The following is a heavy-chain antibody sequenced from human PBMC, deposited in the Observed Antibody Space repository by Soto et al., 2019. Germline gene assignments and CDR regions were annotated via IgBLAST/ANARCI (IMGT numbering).Heavy chain of an antibody. D-gene: IGHD6-13*01. J-gene: IGHJ6*02. CDR1: GYSFTSYW. CDR2: IDPSDSYT. V-gene: IGHV5-10-1*01. Sequence: PGESLKISCKGSGYSFTSYWISWVRQMPGKGLEWMGRIDPSDSYTNYSPSFQGHVTISADKSISTAYLQWSSLKASDTAMYYCARLRIGGSSWPSVYYYYGMDVWGQGTTVTVSS. CDR3: ARLRIGGSSWPSVYYYYGMDV.